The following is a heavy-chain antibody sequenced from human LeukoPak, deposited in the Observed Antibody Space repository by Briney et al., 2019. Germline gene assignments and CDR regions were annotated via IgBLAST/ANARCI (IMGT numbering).Heavy chain of an antibody. CDR2: INPSGGST. J-gene: IGHJ6*03. CDR1: GCTFTSYY. Sequence: SSVKVSCKASGCTFTSYYMHWVRQAPGQGLEWMGIINPSGGSTSYAQKFQGRVTMTRDTSTSTVYMELSSLRSEDTAVYYCARSLDGKDMDVWGKGTTVTVSS. D-gene: IGHD1-26*01. V-gene: IGHV1-46*03. CDR3: ARSLDGKDMDV.